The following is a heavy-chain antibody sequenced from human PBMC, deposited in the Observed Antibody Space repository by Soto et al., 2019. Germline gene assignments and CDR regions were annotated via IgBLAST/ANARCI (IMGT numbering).Heavy chain of an antibody. CDR1: GYTFTSYY. V-gene: IGHV1-46*01. Sequence: ASVKVSCKASGYTFTSYYMHWVRQAPGQGLEWMGIINPSGGSTSYAQKFQGRVTMTRDTSRSTAYLELTSLRSDDTAIYFCARAPTASSPFVYWGQGSLVTSPQ. J-gene: IGHJ4*02. CDR3: ARAPTASSPFVY. CDR2: INPSGGST. D-gene: IGHD1-26*01.